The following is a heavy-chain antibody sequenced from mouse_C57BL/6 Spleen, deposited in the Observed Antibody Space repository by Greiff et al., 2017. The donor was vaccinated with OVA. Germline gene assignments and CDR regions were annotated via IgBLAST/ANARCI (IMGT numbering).Heavy chain of an antibody. J-gene: IGHJ2*01. CDR2: ISYDGSN. V-gene: IGHV3-6*01. Sequence: EVQLQESGPGLVKPSQSLSLTCSVTGYSITSGYYWNWIRQFPGNKLEWMGYISYDGSNNYNPSLKNRISITRDTSKNQFFLKLNSVTTEDTATYYCARARDYSNYFDYWGQGTTLTVSS. D-gene: IGHD2-5*01. CDR1: GYSITSGYY. CDR3: ARARDYSNYFDY.